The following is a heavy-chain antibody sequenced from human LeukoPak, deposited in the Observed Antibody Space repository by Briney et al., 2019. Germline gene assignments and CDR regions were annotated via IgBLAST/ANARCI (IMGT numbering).Heavy chain of an antibody. J-gene: IGHJ4*02. CDR3: ARTPWASHFDY. CDR2: IYYSGST. D-gene: IGHD2-15*01. CDR1: GGSVSSGSYY. V-gene: IGHV4-61*01. Sequence: SETLSLTRTVSGGSVSSGSYYWSWIRQPPGKGLEWIGYIYYSGSTNYNPSLKSRVTISVDTSKNQFSLKLSSVTAADTAVYYCARTPWASHFDYWGQGTLVTVSS.